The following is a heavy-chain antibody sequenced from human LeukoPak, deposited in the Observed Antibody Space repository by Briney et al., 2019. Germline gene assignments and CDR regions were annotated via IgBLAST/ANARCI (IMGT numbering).Heavy chain of an antibody. CDR1: GFTFSNFW. D-gene: IGHD2-15*01. J-gene: IGHJ5*02. CDR2: IYGDGSFT. V-gene: IGHV3-74*01. Sequence: GGSLRLSCAASGFTFSNFWKHWVRQAPGKGLVWVALIYGDGSFTRYADSVKGRFTISRDNSKDTLYLQMNSLRAEDTAVYYCARNLAPLRGGSCYYHWGQGTLVTVSS. CDR3: ARNLAPLRGGSCYYH.